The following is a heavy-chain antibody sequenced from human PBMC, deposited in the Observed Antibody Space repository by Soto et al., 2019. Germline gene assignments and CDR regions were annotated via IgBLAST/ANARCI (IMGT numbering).Heavy chain of an antibody. Sequence: ASVKVSCKASGYTFTSYAMHWVRQAPGQRLEWMGWINAGNGNTKYSQKFQGRVTITRDTSASTAYMELSSLRSEDTAVYYCARTANILTAGTWYFDYSGQGTLVTASS. J-gene: IGHJ4*02. CDR2: INAGNGNT. CDR3: ARTANILTAGTWYFDY. V-gene: IGHV1-3*01. D-gene: IGHD3-9*01. CDR1: GYTFTSYA.